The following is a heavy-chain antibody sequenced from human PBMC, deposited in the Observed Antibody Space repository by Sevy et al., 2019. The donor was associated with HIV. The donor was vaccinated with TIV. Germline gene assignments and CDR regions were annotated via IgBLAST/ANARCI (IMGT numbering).Heavy chain of an antibody. J-gene: IGHJ4*02. CDR1: ADSISSSTYY. CDR3: ARHKNSSAYSSFAY. V-gene: IGHV4-39*01. CDR2: IHYGGRT. D-gene: IGHD3-22*01. Sequence: SETLSLTYTVSADSISSSTYYWGWIRQSPGKGLEWIGSIHYGGRTYYNPSLKSRFTISVDTSKNQFSLKLTSVTAADTALYYCARHKNSSAYSSFAYWGQGTLVTVSS.